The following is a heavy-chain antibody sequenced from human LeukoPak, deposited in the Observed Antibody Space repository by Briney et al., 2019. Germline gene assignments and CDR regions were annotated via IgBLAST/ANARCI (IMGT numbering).Heavy chain of an antibody. CDR3: ASYDFWSGYYTLDY. CDR2: ISAYNGNT. J-gene: IGHJ4*02. Sequence: ASVTVSCKASGYTFTSYGISWVRQAPGQGLEWMGWISAYNGNTNYAQKLQGRVTMTTDTSTSTAYMELRSLRSDDTAVYYCASYDFWSGYYTLDYWGQGTLVTVSS. D-gene: IGHD3-3*01. CDR1: GYTFTSYG. V-gene: IGHV1-18*01.